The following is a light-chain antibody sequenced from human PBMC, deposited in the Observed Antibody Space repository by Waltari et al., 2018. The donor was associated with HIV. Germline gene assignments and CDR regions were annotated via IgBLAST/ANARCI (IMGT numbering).Light chain of an antibody. Sequence: QSALTQPASVSGSPGHPIPISCTGTSSDVGAYDYAPWYQQHPGKAPKLMIYDVNNRPSGVSHRFSGSKSATTASLTISGLQAEDEADYYCSSYTTSSTYVFGTGTKVTVL. CDR3: SSYTTSSTYV. CDR1: SSDVGAYDY. J-gene: IGLJ1*01. CDR2: DVN. V-gene: IGLV2-14*03.